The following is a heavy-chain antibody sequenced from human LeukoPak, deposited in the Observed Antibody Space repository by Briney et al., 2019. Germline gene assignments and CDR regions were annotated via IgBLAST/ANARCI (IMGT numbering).Heavy chain of an antibody. CDR1: GFTFSNFA. CDR2: IVGSSST. Sequence: GGSLRLSRAASGFTFSNFAMTWVRQAPGKGLEWVSSIVGSSSTYYADSLKGRFTISRDDAKNSLYLQMNSLRAEATAVYYCARIGAGSSRDYWGQGTLVTVSS. V-gene: IGHV3-21*01. CDR3: ARIGAGSSRDY. J-gene: IGHJ4*02. D-gene: IGHD6-13*01.